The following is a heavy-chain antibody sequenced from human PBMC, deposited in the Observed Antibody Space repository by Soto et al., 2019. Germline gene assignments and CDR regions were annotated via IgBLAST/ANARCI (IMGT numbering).Heavy chain of an antibody. CDR2: VLSKTHGGTI. Sequence: PGGSLRLSCAASGFTFSDSWMNWFGQGPGKGLEWVGRVLSKTHGGTIEYAAPVKGRFTISRDDSKNTLSLQMNSLKIEDTAVYYCATEYYYGLNVWGQRTTVTVSS. CDR3: ATEYYYGLNV. J-gene: IGHJ6*02. CDR1: GFTFSDSW. V-gene: IGHV3-15*07.